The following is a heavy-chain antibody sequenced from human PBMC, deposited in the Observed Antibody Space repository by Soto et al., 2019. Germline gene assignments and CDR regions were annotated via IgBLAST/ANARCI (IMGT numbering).Heavy chain of an antibody. CDR1: GYTFTGYF. CDR2: INTYSGDT. Sequence: ASVKVSCKASGYTFTGYFMHWVRQAPGQGLEWMGWINTYSGDTNFAQKFQGRITMTRDTSITTAYMEVSRLRSDDTAVYYCAKNLLVTTPDGFDIWGQGTMVTVSS. V-gene: IGHV1-2*02. J-gene: IGHJ3*02. CDR3: AKNLLVTTPDGFDI. D-gene: IGHD1-1*01.